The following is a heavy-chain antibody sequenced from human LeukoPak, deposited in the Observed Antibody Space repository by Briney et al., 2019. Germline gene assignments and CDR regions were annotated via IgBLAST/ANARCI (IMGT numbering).Heavy chain of an antibody. J-gene: IGHJ3*02. D-gene: IGHD3-10*01. Sequence: GGSLRLSCAASGFTFSGYAMHWVRQAPGKGLEWVAVISYDGSNKYYADSVKGRFTISRDNSKNTLYLQMNSLRAEDTAVYYCARSLVRGVKSDAFDIWGQGTMVTVSS. CDR1: GFTFSGYA. CDR3: ARSLVRGVKSDAFDI. V-gene: IGHV3-30-3*01. CDR2: ISYDGSNK.